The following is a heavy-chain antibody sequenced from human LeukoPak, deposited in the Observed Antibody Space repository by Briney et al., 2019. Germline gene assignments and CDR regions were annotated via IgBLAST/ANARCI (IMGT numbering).Heavy chain of an antibody. V-gene: IGHV4-61*02. CDR3: AREAQGIAVAGTLRYFDL. CDR2: IYASGTT. Sequence: SETLSLTCTVSGVSISSGSWYWSWIRQPAGKRLEWIGRIYASGTTNYNPSLKSRVTISVDRSKNQFSLKLSSVTAADTAVYYCAREAQGIAVAGTLRYFDLWGRGTLVTVSS. CDR1: GVSISSGSWY. D-gene: IGHD6-19*01. J-gene: IGHJ2*01.